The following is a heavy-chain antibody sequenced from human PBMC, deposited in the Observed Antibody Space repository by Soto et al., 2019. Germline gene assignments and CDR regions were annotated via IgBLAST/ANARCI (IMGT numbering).Heavy chain of an antibody. D-gene: IGHD2-21*02. Sequence: QVHLVQSGADGRKSGSSVRVSCTASGGGTLSNDAISWVRQAPGQGLEWLGRISPFFGTTDYSQSFQGRLTIAAGATTGTVYMGLGRLKTDDTAVYYCAREVVTETTWGSFDSWGQGTLVTVSS. J-gene: IGHJ4*02. CDR2: ISPFFGTT. CDR1: GGGTLSNDA. V-gene: IGHV1-69*01. CDR3: AREVVTETTWGSFDS.